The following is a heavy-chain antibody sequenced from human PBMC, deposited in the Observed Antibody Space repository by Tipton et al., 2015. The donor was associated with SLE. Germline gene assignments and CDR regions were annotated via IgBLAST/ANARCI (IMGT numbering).Heavy chain of an antibody. CDR1: NVSISSSTYY. V-gene: IGHV4-39*07. J-gene: IGHJ4*02. D-gene: IGHD3-9*01. Sequence: TLSLTCTVSNVSISSSTYYWGWIRQPPGKGLEWIGSIYYRGNTYYNPSLKSRVTISVDTSKNQFSLKLSSVTAADTAVYYCATGYFDTLTGYYTVDYWGQGTLVIVSS. CDR3: ATGYFDTLTGYYTVDY. CDR2: IYYRGNT.